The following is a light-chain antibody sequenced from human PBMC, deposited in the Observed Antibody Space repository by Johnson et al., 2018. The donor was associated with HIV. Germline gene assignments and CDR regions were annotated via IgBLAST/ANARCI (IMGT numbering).Light chain of an antibody. CDR2: ENN. CDR3: GAWDSSLNAYV. J-gene: IGLJ1*01. CDR1: SSDMGNYS. Sequence: QSVLTQPPSVSAAPGQKVTISCSGSSSDMGNYSVSWYQQLPGTAPKLLIYENNKRPSGIPDRFFGSKSGPSATLDITGLQTGDEGDYYCGAWDSSLNAYVFGTGTKVTVL. V-gene: IGLV1-51*02.